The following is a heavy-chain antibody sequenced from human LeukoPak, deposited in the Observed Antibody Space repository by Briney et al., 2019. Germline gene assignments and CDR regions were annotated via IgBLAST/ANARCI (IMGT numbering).Heavy chain of an antibody. Sequence: GGSLRLSCAASGSTFSSYWMSWVRQAPGKGLEWVANINRDGSLTYYVDSVKGRFTISRDNAKNSLYLQMNSLGAEDSALYYCVRDSQGSRTYSVDYWGQGTLVTVSS. CDR1: GSTFSSYW. J-gene: IGHJ4*02. CDR2: INRDGSLT. CDR3: VRDSQGSRTYSVDY. D-gene: IGHD3-10*01. V-gene: IGHV3-7*05.